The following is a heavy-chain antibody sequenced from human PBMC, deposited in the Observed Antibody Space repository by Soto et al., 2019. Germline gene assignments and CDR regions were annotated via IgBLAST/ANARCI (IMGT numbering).Heavy chain of an antibody. J-gene: IGHJ6*02. Sequence: GASVKVSCKASGGTFSSYAISWVRQAPGQGLEWMGGIIPIFGTANYAQKFQGRVTITADESTSTAYMELSSLRSEDTAVYYCATTNYDFWSGYLDEDRLYYYGMDVWGQGTTVTVSS. CDR2: IIPIFGTA. CDR1: GGTFSSYA. V-gene: IGHV1-69*13. CDR3: ATTNYDFWSGYLDEDRLYYYGMDV. D-gene: IGHD3-3*01.